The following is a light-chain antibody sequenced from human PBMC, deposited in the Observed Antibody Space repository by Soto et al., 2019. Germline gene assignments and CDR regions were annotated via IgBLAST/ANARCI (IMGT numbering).Light chain of an antibody. V-gene: IGKV1-9*01. J-gene: IGKJ4*01. CDR3: QQLNTYPGLT. Sequence: DIQLTQSPPFLSASVGDRVTITSRASQGISSYLAWYQQKPGKAPKLLIYAASTLQSGVPSRFSGSGSGTEFTLTISSLQPEDFATYYCQQLNTYPGLTFGGGTKVEIK. CDR2: AAS. CDR1: QGISSY.